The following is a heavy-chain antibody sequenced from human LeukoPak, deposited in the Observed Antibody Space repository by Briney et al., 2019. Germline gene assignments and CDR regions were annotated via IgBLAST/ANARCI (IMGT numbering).Heavy chain of an antibody. Sequence: SGGSLRLSCAASGFTFSSYWMHWVRQAPGKGLVWVSRINTDGSSTSYADSVKDRFTISRDNAKNTLYLQMNSLRAEDTAVYYCVRDGFLEWFLDAFDIWGQGTMVTVSS. D-gene: IGHD3-3*01. CDR1: GFTFSSYW. V-gene: IGHV3-74*01. CDR2: INTDGSST. J-gene: IGHJ3*02. CDR3: VRDGFLEWFLDAFDI.